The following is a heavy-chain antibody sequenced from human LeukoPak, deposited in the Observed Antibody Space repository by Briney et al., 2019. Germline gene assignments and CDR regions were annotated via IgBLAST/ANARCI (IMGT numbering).Heavy chain of an antibody. V-gene: IGHV3-23*01. CDR2: ISGTGDSP. CDR1: GFTFNAYA. J-gene: IGHJ5*02. Sequence: GGSLRLSCAGSGFTFNAYAMSWVRQAPGKGLEWVSAISGTGDSPHYADSVKGRFTISRDNSKNTLYLQMNSLRAEDTAFYYCAKDIGWFDPWGQGTLVTVSS. CDR3: AKDIGWFDP.